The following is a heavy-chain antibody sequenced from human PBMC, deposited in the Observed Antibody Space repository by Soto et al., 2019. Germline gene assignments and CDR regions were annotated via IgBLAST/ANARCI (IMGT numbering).Heavy chain of an antibody. CDR2: IYSSGAT. Sequence: XDTLSLTCTVSGCSISGFYWSWVRQPAGKGLDWIGRIYSSGATKYNPSLRNRVTMSVDTSTDQYSLNLASMTAADTAVYFCARGPFCGNDCYFDVWGQGTVVTVSS. CDR1: GCSISGFY. V-gene: IGHV4-4*07. CDR3: ARGPFCGNDCYFDV. J-gene: IGHJ2*01. D-gene: IGHD2-21*01.